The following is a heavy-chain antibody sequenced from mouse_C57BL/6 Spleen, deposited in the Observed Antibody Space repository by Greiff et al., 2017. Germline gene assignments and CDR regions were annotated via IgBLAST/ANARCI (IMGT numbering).Heavy chain of an antibody. D-gene: IGHD2-2*01. CDR3: AEPRVYGYGGTMDY. CDR1: GFNIKDYY. J-gene: IGHJ4*01. CDR2: IDPEDGDT. V-gene: IGHV14-2*01. Sequence: VQLQQSGAELVKPGASVKLSCTASGFNIKDYYMNWVKQRTEQGLEWIGRIDPEDGDTKYAPKFQGKATITADTTSNTAYLQLSSLTSEDTAVYYGAEPRVYGYGGTMDYWGQGTSVTVSS.